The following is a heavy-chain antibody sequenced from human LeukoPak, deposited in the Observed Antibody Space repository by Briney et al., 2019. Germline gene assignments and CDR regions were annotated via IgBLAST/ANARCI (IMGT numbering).Heavy chain of an antibody. J-gene: IGHJ1*01. V-gene: IGHV3-74*01. Sequence: PGGSLRLYCAASGFTFSSYWMHWVRQAPGKGLVWVSRINSDGSSTSYADSVKGRFTISRDNAKNTLYLQMNSLRAEDTAVYYCARAGEQWLASAEYFQHWGQGTLVTVSS. CDR2: INSDGSST. CDR3: ARAGEQWLASAEYFQH. D-gene: IGHD6-19*01. CDR1: GFTFSSYW.